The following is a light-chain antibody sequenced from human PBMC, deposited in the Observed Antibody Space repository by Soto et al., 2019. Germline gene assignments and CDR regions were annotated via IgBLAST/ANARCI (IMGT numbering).Light chain of an antibody. CDR1: EGIRTY. CDR3: QQRANWPLT. V-gene: IGKV3-11*01. Sequence: EIVLTQSPATLSLSPGERATVSGRASEGIRTYVAWYQQKPGQAPSLLIYDASNRATGIPARFSGSGSGTDFTLTISSLEPEDFAVYYCQQRANWPLTFGGGTKVEIK. J-gene: IGKJ4*01. CDR2: DAS.